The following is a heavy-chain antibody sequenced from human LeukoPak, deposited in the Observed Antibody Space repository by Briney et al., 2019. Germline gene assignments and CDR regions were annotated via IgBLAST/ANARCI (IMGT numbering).Heavy chain of an antibody. CDR3: ARATGSGYEYYFDY. CDR1: GYTFTGYY. D-gene: IGHD5-12*01. Sequence: GASVKVSCKASGYTFTGYYMHWVRQAPGQGLEWMGRINPNSGGINYAQKFQGRVTMTRDTSISTAYMELSRLRSDDTAVYYCARATGSGYEYYFDYWGQGTLVTVSS. CDR2: INPNSGGI. J-gene: IGHJ4*02. V-gene: IGHV1-2*06.